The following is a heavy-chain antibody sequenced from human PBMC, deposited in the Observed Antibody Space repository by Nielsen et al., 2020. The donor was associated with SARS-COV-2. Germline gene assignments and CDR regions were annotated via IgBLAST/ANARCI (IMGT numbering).Heavy chain of an antibody. J-gene: IGHJ6*02. CDR3: ASSMTTVTTLGDYYYGMDV. D-gene: IGHD4-17*01. CDR2: ISSSGSYT. V-gene: IGHV3-11*03. Sequence: RQAPGKGLEWISYISSSGSYTNYADSVKGRFTISRDNAKNSLYLQMNSLRAEDTAVYYCASSMTTVTTLGDYYYGMDVWGQGTTVTVSS.